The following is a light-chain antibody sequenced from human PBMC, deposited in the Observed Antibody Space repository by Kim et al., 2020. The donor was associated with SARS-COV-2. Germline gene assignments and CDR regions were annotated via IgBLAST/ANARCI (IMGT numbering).Light chain of an antibody. J-gene: IGKJ1*01. CDR3: QHYDSLSRT. Sequence: ASVGDTVTITCRASQSGGDWLAWYQQKPGKAPKLLMYDATSLERGVPLRFSGGGYGTEFTLTISGLQPDDFATYYCQHYDSLSRTFGQGTKVDIK. CDR1: QSGGDW. V-gene: IGKV1-5*01. CDR2: DAT.